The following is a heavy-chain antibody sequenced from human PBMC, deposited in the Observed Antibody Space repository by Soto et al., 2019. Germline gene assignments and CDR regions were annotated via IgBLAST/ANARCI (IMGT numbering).Heavy chain of an antibody. CDR2: ITGSGMTT. CDR3: PKDRGAETSDYGMGV. V-gene: IGHV3-23*01. Sequence: EVQLLESGGGAVQSGGSLRLSCAASGFTFSSYVMSWVRQAPGKGLEWVSGITGSGMTTYYVDSVKGRFTISRDNSKNALYLQMNSLRAEDTAIYYCPKDRGAETSDYGMGVLGQGTTVTVSS. J-gene: IGHJ6*02. CDR1: GFTFSSYV. D-gene: IGHD3-10*01.